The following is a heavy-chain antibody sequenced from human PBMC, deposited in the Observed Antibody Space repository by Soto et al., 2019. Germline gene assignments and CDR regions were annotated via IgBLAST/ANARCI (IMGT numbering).Heavy chain of an antibody. Sequence: SPTLSLTCAISGDSVSSNSDAWNWIRPSPSRGLEWLGRTYYRSKWYNDYAVSVKSRITINPDTSKNQFSLQLNSVTPEDTAVYYCARSPYSSSSEVEFHYCGQATLGTVS. D-gene: IGHD6-6*01. J-gene: IGHJ4*02. CDR2: TYYRSKWYN. CDR3: ARSPYSSSSEVEFHY. CDR1: GDSVSSNSDA. V-gene: IGHV6-1*01.